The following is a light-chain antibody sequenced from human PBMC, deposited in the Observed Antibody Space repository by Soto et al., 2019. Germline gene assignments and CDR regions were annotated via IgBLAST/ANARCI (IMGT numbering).Light chain of an antibody. Sequence: EIVMTQSPAPLSVSPGGRATLSCRASQSVSSNLAWYRQRPGQPPRLLIYGASTRATGIPARFSGSGSGTEFTLTISSLQSEDSAVYYCQQYQHWPPLTFGGGTKVEIK. CDR2: GAS. CDR3: QQYQHWPPLT. CDR1: QSVSSN. V-gene: IGKV3D-15*01. J-gene: IGKJ4*01.